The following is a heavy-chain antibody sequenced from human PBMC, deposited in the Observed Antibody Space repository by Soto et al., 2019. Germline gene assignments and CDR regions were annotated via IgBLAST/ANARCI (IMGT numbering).Heavy chain of an antibody. Sequence: QVQLVQSGAEVKKPGASVKVSGKASGGTFSSYAISWVRQAPGQGLEWMGGIIPIVGTANYAQKFQGRVTITADESTSTAYMELSSLRSEDTAVYYCARYCMGGVVRYFDLWGRGTLVTVSS. CDR2: IIPIVGTA. V-gene: IGHV1-69*01. J-gene: IGHJ2*01. D-gene: IGHD3-3*01. CDR1: GGTFSSYA. CDR3: ARYCMGGVVRYFDL.